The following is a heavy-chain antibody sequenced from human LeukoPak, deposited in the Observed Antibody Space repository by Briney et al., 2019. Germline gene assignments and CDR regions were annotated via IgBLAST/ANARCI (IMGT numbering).Heavy chain of an antibody. D-gene: IGHD6-13*01. CDR1: GGSISSYY. V-gene: IGHV4-4*07. CDR2: IYTSGST. J-gene: IGHJ5*02. Sequence: PSETLSLTCTVSGGSISSYYWSWLRQPAGKGLEWIGRIYTSGSTNYNPSLKSRVTMSVDTSKNQFSLKLSSVTAADTAVYYCARGLPRIAAAGTGWFDPWGQGTLVTVSS. CDR3: ARGLPRIAAAGTGWFDP.